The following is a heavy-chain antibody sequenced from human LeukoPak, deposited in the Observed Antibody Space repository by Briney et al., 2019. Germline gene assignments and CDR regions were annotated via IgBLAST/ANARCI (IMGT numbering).Heavy chain of an antibody. CDR2: IYPGDSET. CDR1: GYSFTSYW. Sequence: GESLKTSFKGSGYSFTSYWIGWVRQLPGKGLEGMGSIYPGDSETRYSPSFQGQVPISADKSISTDYLQWSSLKASDTAMYYCARIPGGAHAAASFFDYWGQGTLVTVSS. CDR3: ARIPGGAHAAASFFDY. D-gene: IGHD2-2*01. V-gene: IGHV5-51*01. J-gene: IGHJ4*02.